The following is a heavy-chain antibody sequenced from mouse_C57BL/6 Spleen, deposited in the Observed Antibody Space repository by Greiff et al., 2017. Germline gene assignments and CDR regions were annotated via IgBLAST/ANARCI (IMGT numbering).Heavy chain of an antibody. CDR1: GYAFSSYW. J-gene: IGHJ3*01. CDR3: ARYYYGSSPWLAY. Sequence: VQLQQSGPELVKPGASVKISCKASGYAFSSYWMNWVKQRPGKGLEWIGQIYPGDGDTNYNGKFKGKATLTADKSSSTAYMQLSSLTSEDSAVYFCARYYYGSSPWLAYWGQGTLVTVSA. CDR2: IYPGDGDT. V-gene: IGHV1-80*01. D-gene: IGHD1-1*01.